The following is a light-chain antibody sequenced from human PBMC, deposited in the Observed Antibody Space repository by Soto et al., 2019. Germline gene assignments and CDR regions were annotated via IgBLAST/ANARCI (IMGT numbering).Light chain of an antibody. Sequence: DIVMTQSPATLSVSPGERATLSCRASQSVSSNLAWYQQKPGQAPRLLIYGASTKATGIPARFSGSGSGTDFILTISSLHSEDFSVYYCQHYNNCPLTFGGGTKVEIK. CDR3: QHYNNCPLT. V-gene: IGKV3-15*01. J-gene: IGKJ4*01. CDR2: GAS. CDR1: QSVSSN.